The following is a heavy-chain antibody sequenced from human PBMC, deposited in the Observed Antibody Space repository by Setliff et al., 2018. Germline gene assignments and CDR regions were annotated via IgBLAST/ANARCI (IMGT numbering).Heavy chain of an antibody. V-gene: IGHV4-61*05. CDR2: IYYSGST. CDR1: GGSISSSSYY. J-gene: IGHJ6*02. Sequence: SETLSLTCTVSGGSISSSSYYWSWIRQPPGQGLEWIGYIYYSGSTNYNPSLKSRVTISVDQSKNQFSLKLSSVTAADTAVYYCARVSQKSSGWYYYYHGMDVWGQGTTVTVSS. D-gene: IGHD6-19*01. CDR3: ARVSQKSSGWYYYYHGMDV.